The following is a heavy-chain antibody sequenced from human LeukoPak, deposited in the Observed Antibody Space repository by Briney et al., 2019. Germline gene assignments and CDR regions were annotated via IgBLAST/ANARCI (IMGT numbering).Heavy chain of an antibody. D-gene: IGHD3-22*01. Sequence: PSETLSLTCTVSGGSISSGNYYWSWIRQPAGKGLEWIGRIYASGSTNYNPSLKSRVTISVDTSKNQFSLKLSSVTAADTAVYYCAVYYYDSRGYLFDYWGRGTLVTVSS. CDR1: GGSISSGNYY. CDR3: AVYYYDSRGYLFDY. V-gene: IGHV4-61*02. J-gene: IGHJ4*02. CDR2: IYASGST.